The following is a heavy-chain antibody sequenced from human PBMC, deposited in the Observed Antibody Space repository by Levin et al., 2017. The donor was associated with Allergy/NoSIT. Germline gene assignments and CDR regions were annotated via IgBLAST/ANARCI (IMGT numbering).Heavy chain of an antibody. CDR1: GGTFSSYA. D-gene: IGHD3-3*01. Sequence: SVKVSCKASGGTFSSYAISWVRQAPGQGLEWMGGIIPIFGTANYAQKFQGRVTITADESTSTAYMELSSLRSEDTAVYYCARPLLRDFWSGYFDYYYYGMDVWGQGTTVTVSS. V-gene: IGHV1-69*13. J-gene: IGHJ6*02. CDR2: IIPIFGTA. CDR3: ARPLLRDFWSGYFDYYYYGMDV.